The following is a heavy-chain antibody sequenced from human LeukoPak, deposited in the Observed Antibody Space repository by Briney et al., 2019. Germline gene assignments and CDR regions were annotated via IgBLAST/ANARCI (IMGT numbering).Heavy chain of an antibody. CDR3: VRREGWLRAFDF. V-gene: IGHV4-4*07. J-gene: IGHJ3*01. Sequence: PSETLSLTCTVSGASITNSYWSWIRQPAGKGLEWIGRIHTSEPTRYNPSLESRVTMSVDSSKNQFSLNLTSVTAADTAVYYCVRREGWLRAFDFWGQGTMISVSS. D-gene: IGHD2-15*01. CDR2: IHTSEPT. CDR1: GASITNSY.